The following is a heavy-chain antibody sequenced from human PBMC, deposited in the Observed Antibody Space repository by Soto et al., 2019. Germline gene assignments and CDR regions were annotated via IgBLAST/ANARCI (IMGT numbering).Heavy chain of an antibody. CDR3: ARDELGGAYDLWP. CDR1: GFIVTNYF. J-gene: IGHJ4*02. V-gene: IGHV3-66*01. Sequence: EVQLVESGGGLVQPGGSLRLSCAASGFIVTNYFMTWVRQAPGKGLEWVPVISNGGDTYYADSVKGRFTISRDNSKNTLYLQMTTLRAADTAVYYCARDELGGAYDLWPGGQGTLVIVSS. D-gene: IGHD3-3*01. CDR2: ISNGGDT.